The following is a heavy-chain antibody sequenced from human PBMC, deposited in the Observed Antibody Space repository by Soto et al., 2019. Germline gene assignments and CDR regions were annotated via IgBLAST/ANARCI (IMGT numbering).Heavy chain of an antibody. V-gene: IGHV4-30-4*01. CDR2: IFYSGTT. D-gene: IGHD1-1*01. CDR1: GDSISSADYY. Sequence: QVQLQESGPGLVRPSQTLSLTCTVSGDSISSADYYWSWIRQTPGKGLEWIGHIFYSGTTYYTPSRKRRLTISVDTSKNHCSLRLTSVPAADTDVYYCARDLWVEPELYYYGMDVWGQGTTVTVSS. CDR3: ARDLWVEPELYYYGMDV. J-gene: IGHJ6*02.